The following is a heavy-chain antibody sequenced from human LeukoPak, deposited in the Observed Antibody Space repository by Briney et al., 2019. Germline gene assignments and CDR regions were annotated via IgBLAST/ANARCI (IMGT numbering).Heavy chain of an antibody. J-gene: IGHJ6*02. CDR2: IWYDGSNK. CDR3: AKSEEIVVVISYYYYGMDV. V-gene: IGHV3-33*06. Sequence: GGSLRLSCAASGFNFFTYGMHWVRQAPGKGLEWVAVIWYDGSNKYYADSVKGRFTISRDNSKSTLSLQMNSLRAEDTAVYYCAKSEEIVVVISYYYYGMDVWGQGTTVTVSS. D-gene: IGHD3-22*01. CDR1: GFNFFTYG.